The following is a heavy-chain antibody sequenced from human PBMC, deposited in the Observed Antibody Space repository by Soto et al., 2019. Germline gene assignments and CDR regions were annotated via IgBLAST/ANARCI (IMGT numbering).Heavy chain of an antibody. V-gene: IGHV3-33*01. D-gene: IGHD2-15*01. CDR1: GFTFSSYG. J-gene: IGHJ4*02. Sequence: AGGSLRLSCAASGFTFSSYGMHWVRQAPGKGLEWVAVIWYDGSNKYYADSVKGRFTISRDNSKNTLYLQMNSLRAEDTAVYYCARITRYCSGGSCYSGWGIDYWGQGTLVTVSS. CDR2: IWYDGSNK. CDR3: ARITRYCSGGSCYSGWGIDY.